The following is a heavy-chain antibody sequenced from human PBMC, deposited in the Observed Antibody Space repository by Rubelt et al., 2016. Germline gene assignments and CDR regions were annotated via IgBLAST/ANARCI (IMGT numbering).Heavy chain of an antibody. V-gene: IGHV4-39*07. Sequence: QLQLQESGPGLVKPSETLSLTCTVSGGSISSSSYYWGWIRQPPGKGLEWIGEINHSGSTNYNPSSRGGGTISVDTSKNQFSLKLSSVTAADTAVYYCAREVATTYYYYYMDVWGKGTTVTVSS. CDR1: GGSISSSSYY. J-gene: IGHJ6*03. D-gene: IGHD5-12*01. CDR2: INHSGST. CDR3: AREVATTYYYYYMDV.